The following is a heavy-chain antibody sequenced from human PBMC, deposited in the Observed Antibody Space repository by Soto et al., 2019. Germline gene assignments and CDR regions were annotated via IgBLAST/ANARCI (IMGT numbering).Heavy chain of an antibody. D-gene: IGHD1-7*01. CDR2: IYYSGST. CDR3: ARHNPTDQWNYDY. Sequence: ASETLSLTCTVSGGSISSGGYYWSWIRQHPGKGLEWIGYIYYSGSTYYNPSLKSRVTISVDTSKNQFSLKLSSVTAADTAVYFCARHNPTDQWNYDYWGQGTLVTVSS. V-gene: IGHV4-31*03. J-gene: IGHJ4*02. CDR1: GGSISSGGYY.